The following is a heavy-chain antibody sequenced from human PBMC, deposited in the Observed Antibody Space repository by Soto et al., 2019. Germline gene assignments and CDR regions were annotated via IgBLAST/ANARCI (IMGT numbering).Heavy chain of an antibody. J-gene: IGHJ4*02. D-gene: IGHD5-18*01. CDR3: AKTRGYSYGYYFDY. CDR2: IYHSGST. CDR1: GGSISSSNW. Sequence: QVQLQESGPGLVKPSGTLSLTCAVSGGSISSSNWWSWVRQPPGKGLEWSGEIYHSGSTNYNPSLKSRVTISVDKSKTQFSLKLSSVSAADTAVYYCAKTRGYSYGYYFDYWGQGTLVTVAS. V-gene: IGHV4-4*02.